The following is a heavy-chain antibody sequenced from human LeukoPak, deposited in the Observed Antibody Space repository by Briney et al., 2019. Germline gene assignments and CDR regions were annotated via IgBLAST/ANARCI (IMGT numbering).Heavy chain of an antibody. CDR2: ISAYNGNT. Sequence: ASVKVSCKASGYTFTSYGISWVRQAPGQGLEWMGWISAYNGNTNYAQKLQGRVTMTTDTSTSTAYMELRSLRSDDTAVYYCARDVYYYGSGSYTLLDYWGQGTLVTVSS. CDR3: ARDVYYYGSGSYTLLDY. V-gene: IGHV1-18*01. D-gene: IGHD3-10*01. CDR1: GYTFTSYG. J-gene: IGHJ4*02.